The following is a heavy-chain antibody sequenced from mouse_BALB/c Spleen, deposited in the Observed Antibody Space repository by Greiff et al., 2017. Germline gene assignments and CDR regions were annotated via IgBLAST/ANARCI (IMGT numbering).Heavy chain of an antibody. CDR2: IYPSDSYT. CDR1: GYTFTSYW. CDR3: TTGTGTVFDY. V-gene: IGHV1-69*02. Sequence: VQLQQPGAELVRPGASVKLSCKASGYTFTSYWINWVKQRPGQGLEWIGNIYPSDSYTNYNQKFKDKATLTVDKSSSTAYMQLSSPTSEDSAVYYCTTGTGTVFDYWGQGTTLTVSS. D-gene: IGHD4-1*01. J-gene: IGHJ2*01.